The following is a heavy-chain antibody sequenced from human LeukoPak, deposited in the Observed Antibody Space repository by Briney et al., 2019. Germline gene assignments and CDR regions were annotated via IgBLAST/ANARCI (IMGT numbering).Heavy chain of an antibody. CDR1: GNTFTGYY. D-gene: IGHD2-15*01. J-gene: IGHJ4*02. Sequence: ASVKVSCKASGNTFTGYYMHWVRQAPGQGLEWMGWINPNSGGTNYAQKFQGRVTMTRDTSISSAYMELSRLRSDDTAVYYCARRPQYCRGGARYDWGQGTLVTVSS. CDR2: INPNSGGT. CDR3: ARRPQYCRGGARYD. V-gene: IGHV1-2*02.